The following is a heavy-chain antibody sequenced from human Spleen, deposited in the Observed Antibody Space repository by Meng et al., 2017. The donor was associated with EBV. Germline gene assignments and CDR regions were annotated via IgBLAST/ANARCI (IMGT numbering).Heavy chain of an antibody. J-gene: IGHJ4*02. CDR2: IYWDDDK. Sequence: HIALKESGPPLAKPTQTLTLTWMFCVFSRTSRGVGVGWIRQPPGKALDWLALIYWDDDKRYSPSLKSRLTVTKDTSKNQVVLTMTNMDPLDTATFYCARILGKAPYYFDYWGQGALVTVSS. CDR3: ARILGKAPYYFDY. CDR1: VFSRTSRGVG. V-gene: IGHV2-5*02. D-gene: IGHD7-27*01.